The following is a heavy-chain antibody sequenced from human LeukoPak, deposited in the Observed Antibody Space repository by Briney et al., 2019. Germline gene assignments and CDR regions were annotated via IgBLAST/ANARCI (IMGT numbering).Heavy chain of an antibody. V-gene: IGHV3-48*03. J-gene: IGHJ6*02. CDR3: ARRAYYYYGLDV. CDR2: ISSSGSTI. CDR1: GFTFSSYE. Sequence: GGSLRLSCAASGFTFSSYEMNWVRQAPGKGLEWVSYISSSGSTIYYADSVKGRFTISRDNAKNSLYLQMNSLRAEDTAVYYCARRAYYYYGLDVWGQGTTVTVSS.